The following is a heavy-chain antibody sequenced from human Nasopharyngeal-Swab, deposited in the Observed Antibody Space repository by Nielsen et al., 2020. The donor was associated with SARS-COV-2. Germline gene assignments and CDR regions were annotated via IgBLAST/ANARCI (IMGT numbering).Heavy chain of an antibody. Sequence: SETLSLTCTVSGVSITSQYWSWIRQPPGKGLEWIGYISHNSGTSYSPSLKSRVTMFMDTSKNQFSLRLRSVTAADTAVYYCARNHNWGADAFDMWGQGTMVTVSS. V-gene: IGHV4-59*11. D-gene: IGHD1-1*01. CDR3: ARNHNWGADAFDM. CDR1: GVSITSQY. J-gene: IGHJ3*02. CDR2: ISHNSGT.